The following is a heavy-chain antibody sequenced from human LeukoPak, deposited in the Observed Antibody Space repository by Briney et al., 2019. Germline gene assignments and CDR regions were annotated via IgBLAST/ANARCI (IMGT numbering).Heavy chain of an antibody. D-gene: IGHD3-22*01. V-gene: IGHV3-7*01. CDR3: ARNLLHPLGWYFDL. J-gene: IGHJ2*01. CDR1: GFTFSSYW. CDR2: IKQDGSEK. Sequence: GGSLRLSSAASGFTFSSYWMSWVRQAPGKGLEWVANIKQDGSEKYYVDSVKGRFTISRDNAKNSLYLQMNSLRAEDTAVYYCARNLLHPLGWYFDLWGRGTLVTVSS.